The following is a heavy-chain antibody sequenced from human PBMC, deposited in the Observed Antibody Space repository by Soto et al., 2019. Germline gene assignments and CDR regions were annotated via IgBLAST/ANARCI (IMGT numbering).Heavy chain of an antibody. CDR1: GFTFSSYS. D-gene: IGHD5-12*01. CDR3: ARVTITIFMDV. Sequence: XGSLRLSCAASGFTFSSYSMNWVRQAPGKGLEWVSSISSSSSYIYYADSVKGRFTISRDNAKNSLYLQMNSLRAEDTAVYYCARVTITIFMDVWGQGTTVTVSS. V-gene: IGHV3-21*01. J-gene: IGHJ6*02. CDR2: ISSSSSYI.